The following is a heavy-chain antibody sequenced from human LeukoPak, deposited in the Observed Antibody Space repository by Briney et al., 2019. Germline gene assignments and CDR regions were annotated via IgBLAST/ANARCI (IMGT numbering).Heavy chain of an antibody. CDR3: ARGLDMDTTYFDF. CDR2: ISNSGNTI. D-gene: IGHD5-18*01. V-gene: IGHV3-11*04. Sequence: GGSLRLSCAASGFTFSDYYMSWIRQAPGKGLEWVSYISNSGNTIYYADSVKGRFTISRDNAKNSLYLQMNSLRAEDTAVYYCARGLDMDTTYFDFWGQGTLVTVSS. CDR1: GFTFSDYY. J-gene: IGHJ4*02.